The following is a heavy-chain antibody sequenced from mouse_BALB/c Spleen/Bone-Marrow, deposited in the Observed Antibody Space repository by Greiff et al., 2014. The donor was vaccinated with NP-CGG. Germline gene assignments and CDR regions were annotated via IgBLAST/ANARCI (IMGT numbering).Heavy chain of an antibody. CDR1: GFSLTNYG. CDR2: IWADGST. Sequence: QVQLQQSGPGLVAPSQSLSITCTVSGFSLTNYGVHWVRQPPGKGLEWLGVIWADGSTNYNSALMSRLSISIDNSKSQGFFKMNSLKTDDTAMYYCARITTATGAMDYWGQGTSVTVSS. D-gene: IGHD1-2*01. CDR3: ARITTATGAMDY. J-gene: IGHJ4*01. V-gene: IGHV2-9*02.